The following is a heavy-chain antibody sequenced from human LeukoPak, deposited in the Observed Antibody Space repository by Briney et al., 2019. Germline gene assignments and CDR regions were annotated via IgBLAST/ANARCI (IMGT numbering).Heavy chain of an antibody. J-gene: IGHJ3*02. CDR3: ARGGSSTSLIDAFDI. Sequence: SVKVSCKASGGTFSSYAISWVRQAPGQGLEWMGGIIPIFGTANYAQKFQGRVTITADESTSTAYMELSSLRSEDTAVYYCARGGSSTSLIDAFDIWGQGTMVTVSS. CDR2: IIPIFGTA. D-gene: IGHD2-2*01. V-gene: IGHV1-69*13. CDR1: GGTFSSYA.